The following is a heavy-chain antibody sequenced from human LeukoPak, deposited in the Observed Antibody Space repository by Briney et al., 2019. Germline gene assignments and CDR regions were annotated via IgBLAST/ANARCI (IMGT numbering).Heavy chain of an antibody. CDR2: INPNSGGK. J-gene: IGHJ4*02. CDR3: ARPTYSSAWNGDY. Sequence: ASVKVSCKASGYTFTAYYMHWVRQAPGQGREWMGRINPNSGGKNYAQNFQGRVTMTRDTSISTAYMELSSLRSDDTAVYYCARPTYSSAWNGDYWGQGTLVTVSS. V-gene: IGHV1-2*06. CDR1: GYTFTAYY. D-gene: IGHD6-19*01.